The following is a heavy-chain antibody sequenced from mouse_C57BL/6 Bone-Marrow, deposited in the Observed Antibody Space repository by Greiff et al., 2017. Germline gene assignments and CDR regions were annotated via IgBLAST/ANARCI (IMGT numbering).Heavy chain of an antibody. V-gene: IGHV1-82*01. CDR2: IYPGDGDT. Sequence: VQLQQSGPELVKPGASVKISCKASGYAFSSSWMNWVKQRPGKGLEWIGRIYPGDGDTNYNGKFKGKATLTADKSSSTAYMQLSSLTSEDSAVYCCARVSSYYLVKAYWGQGTLVTVSA. D-gene: IGHD2-10*01. CDR3: ARVSSYYLVKAY. CDR1: GYAFSSSW. J-gene: IGHJ3*01.